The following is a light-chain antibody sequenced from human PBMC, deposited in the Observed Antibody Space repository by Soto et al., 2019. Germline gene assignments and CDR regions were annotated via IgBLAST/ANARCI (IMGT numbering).Light chain of an antibody. Sequence: DIVMTQSPLSLPVTLGQPASISCRSSRSLVYKDGNTYLNWFHQRPGQSPRRLIYRVSDRDSGDPARFSGTGPRTDFTLEISRVYVEESGVYCCMKGTNWAYTFGQGTELEIK. J-gene: IGKJ2*01. CDR2: RVS. CDR1: RSLVYKDGNTY. V-gene: IGKV2-30*01. CDR3: MKGTNWAYT.